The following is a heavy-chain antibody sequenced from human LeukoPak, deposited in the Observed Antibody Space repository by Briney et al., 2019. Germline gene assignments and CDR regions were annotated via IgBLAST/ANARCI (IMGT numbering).Heavy chain of an antibody. V-gene: IGHV3-74*01. Sequence: GGSLRLSCAASGFTFSSYWMHWVRQAPGKGLVWVSRINSDGSSTSYADSVKGRFTISRDNAKNSLYLQMNSLRADDTAVYYCARDGGSSGTGAYYMDVWGKGTTVTVSS. D-gene: IGHD2-15*01. J-gene: IGHJ6*03. CDR2: INSDGSST. CDR3: ARDGGSSGTGAYYMDV. CDR1: GFTFSSYW.